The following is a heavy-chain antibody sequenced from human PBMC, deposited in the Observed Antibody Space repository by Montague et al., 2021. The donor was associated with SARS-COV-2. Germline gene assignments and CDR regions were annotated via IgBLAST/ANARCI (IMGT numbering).Heavy chain of an antibody. Sequence: PALVKPTQTLTLTCTFSGFSLSTSGMCVSWIRQPPGKALEWLARIDWGDDKYYSTSLKTRLTISKDTSKNQVVLTMTNMDPVDTATYYCAREYGSGVYFDYWGQGTLVTVSS. V-gene: IGHV2-70*11. CDR2: IDWGDDK. J-gene: IGHJ4*02. D-gene: IGHD6-19*01. CDR1: GFSLSTSGMC. CDR3: AREYGSGVYFDY.